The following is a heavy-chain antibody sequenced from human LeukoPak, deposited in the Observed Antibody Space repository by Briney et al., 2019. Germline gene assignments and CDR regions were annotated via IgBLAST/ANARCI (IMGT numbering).Heavy chain of an antibody. Sequence: GGSLRLSCAASGFTFSSYWMSWVRQAPGKGLEWVANIKQDGSEKYYVDSVKGRFTISRDNAKNSLYLQMDSLRPEDTAVYYCAEDNSGWAFDYWGQGTLVTVSS. CDR2: IKQDGSEK. D-gene: IGHD6-19*01. CDR1: GFTFSSYW. CDR3: AEDNSGWAFDY. J-gene: IGHJ4*02. V-gene: IGHV3-7*01.